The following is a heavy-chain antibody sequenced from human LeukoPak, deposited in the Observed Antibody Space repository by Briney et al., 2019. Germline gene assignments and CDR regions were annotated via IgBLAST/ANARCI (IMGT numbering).Heavy chain of an antibody. D-gene: IGHD3-9*01. CDR1: GGTFSSYA. CDR3: ARERFDYDILTGGIDY. Sequence: SVKVSCKASGGTFSSYAISWVRQAPGQGLEWMGGIIPIFGTANYAQKFQGRVTITADKSTSTAYMELSSLRSEDTAVYYCARERFDYDILTGGIDYWGQGTLVTVSS. J-gene: IGHJ4*02. V-gene: IGHV1-69*06. CDR2: IIPIFGTA.